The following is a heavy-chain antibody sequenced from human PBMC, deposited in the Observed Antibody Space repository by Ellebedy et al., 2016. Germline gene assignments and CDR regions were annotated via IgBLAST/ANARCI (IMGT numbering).Heavy chain of an antibody. D-gene: IGHD2-15*01. CDR2: SYYSGST. V-gene: IGHV4-39*07. CDR3: ARDELGNCSGGSCYSRGHTWFDP. Sequence: SETLSLTCTVSGGSISSSSYYWGWIRQPPGKGLEWVGSSYYSGSTHYNPSLKSRVTVSVDTSKNQFSLKFTSVTAADTAVYYCARDELGNCSGGSCYSRGHTWFDPWGQGTLVTVSS. CDR1: GGSISSSSYY. J-gene: IGHJ5*02.